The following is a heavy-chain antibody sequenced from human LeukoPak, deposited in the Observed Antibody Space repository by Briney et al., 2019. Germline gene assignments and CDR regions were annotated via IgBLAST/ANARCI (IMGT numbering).Heavy chain of an antibody. CDR2: ISGSGGST. V-gene: IGHV3-23*01. Sequence: GGSLRLSCAASGFTFSSYAMSWVRQAPGKGLEWVSAISGSGGSTYYADSVKGRFTISRDNAKNSLYLQMNSLRAEDTAVYYCARDRRGWYYGMDVWGQGTMVTVSS. J-gene: IGHJ6*02. CDR3: ARDRRGWYYGMDV. D-gene: IGHD1-26*01. CDR1: GFTFSSYA.